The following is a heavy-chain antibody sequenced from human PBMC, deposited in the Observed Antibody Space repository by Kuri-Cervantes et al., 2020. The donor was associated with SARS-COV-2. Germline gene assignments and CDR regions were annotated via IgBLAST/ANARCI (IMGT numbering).Heavy chain of an antibody. J-gene: IGHJ4*02. Sequence: GGSLRLSCKGSGYSFTSYWIGWVRQMPGKGLEWMGIIYPGDSDTRYSPSFQGQVTISADKSISTAYLQRSSLKASDTAMYYCARGYCSGGSCYSEDYFDYWGQGTLVTVSS. CDR3: ARGYCSGGSCYSEDYFDY. CDR1: GYSFTSYW. CDR2: IYPGDSDT. D-gene: IGHD2-15*01. V-gene: IGHV5-51*01.